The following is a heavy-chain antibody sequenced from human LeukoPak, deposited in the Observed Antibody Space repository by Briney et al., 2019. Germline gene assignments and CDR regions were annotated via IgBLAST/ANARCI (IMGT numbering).Heavy chain of an antibody. CDR1: GFTFSSYS. J-gene: IGHJ4*02. CDR2: ISSSSSYI. CDR3: ARLIAVAGIDY. Sequence: GGSLRLSCAAPGFTFSSYSMNWVRQAPGKGLEWVSSISSSSSYIYYADSVKGRFTISRDNAKNPLYLQMNSLRAEDTAVYYCARLIAVAGIDYWGQGTLVTVSS. D-gene: IGHD6-19*01. V-gene: IGHV3-21*01.